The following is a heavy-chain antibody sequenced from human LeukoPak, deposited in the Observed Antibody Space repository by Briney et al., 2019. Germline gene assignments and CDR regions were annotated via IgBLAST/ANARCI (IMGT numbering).Heavy chain of an antibody. CDR2: IKGDGSST. J-gene: IGHJ4*02. D-gene: IGHD7-27*01. CDR3: ARGLKLGSDY. V-gene: IGHV3-74*01. CDR1: GFTFSTYW. Sequence: GGSLRLSCAASGFTFSTYWMHWVRQAPGKGLVWVARIKGDGSSTIYADSVKGRFTISRDNAKNSLYLQMNSLRAEDTAVYYCARGLKLGSDYWGQGTLVTVSS.